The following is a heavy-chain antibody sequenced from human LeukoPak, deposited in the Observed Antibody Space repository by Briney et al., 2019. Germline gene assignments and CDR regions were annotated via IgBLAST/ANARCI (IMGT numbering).Heavy chain of an antibody. V-gene: IGHV4-61*02. CDR1: GGSISSGSYY. J-gene: IGHJ4*02. D-gene: IGHD3-9*01. CDR3: PTEDGIRHFDGYDY. CDR2: IYTSGST. Sequence: SQTLSLTCTVSGGSISSGSYYWSWIRQPAGKGLEWIGRIYTSGSTNYNPSLKSRVTISVDTSKNQFSLKLSSVTAADTAVYFCPTEDGIRHFDGYDYWGQGTLVTVSS.